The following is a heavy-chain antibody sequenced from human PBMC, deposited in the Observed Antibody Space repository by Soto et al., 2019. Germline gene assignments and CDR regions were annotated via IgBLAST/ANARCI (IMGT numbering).Heavy chain of an antibody. D-gene: IGHD2-21*01. CDR1: GGSVSSGDYS. Sequence: PSETLSLTCAASGGSVSSGDYSWSWLRQPPGKGLEWIGYIYHGGTTYYNPSLKSRLTISVDRSKNQFSLKLSSVTAADTAVYYCARGGVVVVSYALDAWGQGTTVTVSS. CDR2: IYHGGTT. CDR3: ARGGVVVVSYALDA. J-gene: IGHJ6*02. V-gene: IGHV4-30-2*01.